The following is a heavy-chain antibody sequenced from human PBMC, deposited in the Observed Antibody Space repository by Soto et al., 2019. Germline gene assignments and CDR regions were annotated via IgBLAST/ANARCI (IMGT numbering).Heavy chain of an antibody. CDR1: GGSISSYY. CDR2: IYYSGST. Sequence: PSETLSLTCTVSGGSISSYYWSWIRQPPGKGLEWIGYIYYSGSTNYNPSLKSRVTISVDTSKNQFSLKLSSVTAADTAVYYCARDIGCASSTSCYDYYYYGMDVWGQGSTVTVSS. J-gene: IGHJ6*02. V-gene: IGHV4-59*01. CDR3: ARDIGCASSTSCYDYYYYGMDV. D-gene: IGHD2-2*01.